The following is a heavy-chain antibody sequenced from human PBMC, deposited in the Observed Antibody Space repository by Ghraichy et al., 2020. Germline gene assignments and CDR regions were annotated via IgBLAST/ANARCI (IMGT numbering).Heavy chain of an antibody. CDR2: IFRSGGT. J-gene: IGHJ4*02. V-gene: IGHV4-38-2*02. CDR3: ALGRLIYYDSSGSYFDY. CDR1: GYSISSGYF. D-gene: IGHD3-22*01. Sequence: SETLSLTCTVSGYSISSGYFWGWIRQPPGKGLEWIANIFRSGGTFYNPSLKSRVTISVNTSENQISLQLSSVTAAATAVYFCALGRLIYYDSSGSYFDYWGQGTQVTVSS.